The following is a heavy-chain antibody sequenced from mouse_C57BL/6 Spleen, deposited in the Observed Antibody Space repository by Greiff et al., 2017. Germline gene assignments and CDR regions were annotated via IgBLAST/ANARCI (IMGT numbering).Heavy chain of an antibody. CDR3: AREGAYYSNYDAY. CDR1: GYTFTGYW. J-gene: IGHJ3*01. CDR2: ILPGSGST. V-gene: IGHV1-9*01. Sequence: QVQLKQSGAELMKPGASVKLSCKATGYTFTGYWIEWVKQRPGHGLEWIGEILPGSGSTNYNEKFKGKATFTADTSSSTAYMQLSSLTTEDSAIYYCAREGAYYSNYDAYWGQGTLVTVSA. D-gene: IGHD2-5*01.